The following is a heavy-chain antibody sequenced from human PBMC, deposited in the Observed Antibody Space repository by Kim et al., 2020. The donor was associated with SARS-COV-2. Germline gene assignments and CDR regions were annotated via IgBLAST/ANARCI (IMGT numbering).Heavy chain of an antibody. Sequence: SETLSLTCAVYGGSFSGYYWSWIRQPPGKGLEWIGEINHSGSTNYNPSLKSRVTISVDTSKNQFSLKLSSVTAADTAVYYCARGLGFRTIGYCSGGSCYPKDYYYYGMDVWGQGTTVTVSS. D-gene: IGHD2-15*01. J-gene: IGHJ6*02. CDR3: ARGLGFRTIGYCSGGSCYPKDYYYYGMDV. CDR2: INHSGST. CDR1: GGSFSGYY. V-gene: IGHV4-34*01.